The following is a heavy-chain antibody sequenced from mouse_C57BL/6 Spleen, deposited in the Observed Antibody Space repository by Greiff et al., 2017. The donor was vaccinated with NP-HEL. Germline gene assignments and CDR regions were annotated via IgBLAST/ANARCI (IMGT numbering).Heavy chain of an antibody. D-gene: IGHD2-5*01. V-gene: IGHV1-81*01. CDR1: GYTFTSYG. Sequence: VQLQQSGAELARPGASVKLSCKASGYTFTSYGISWVKQRTGQGLEWIGEIYPRSGNTYYNEKFKGKATLTADKSSSTAYMELRSLTSEDSAVYFCATYYSNFEDMDYWGQGTSVTVSS. CDR2: IYPRSGNT. CDR3: ATYYSNFEDMDY. J-gene: IGHJ4*01.